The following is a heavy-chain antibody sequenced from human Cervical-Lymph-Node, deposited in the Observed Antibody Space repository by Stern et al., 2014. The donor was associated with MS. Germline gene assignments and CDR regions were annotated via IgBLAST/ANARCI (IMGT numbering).Heavy chain of an antibody. CDR2: VYYGGSN. CDR1: GGTISRGGYY. Sequence: QVQLLEAGPRLLKPSETLSLTCTVSGGTISRGGYYWSWIRQHPEKGLEWIGLVYYGGSNVYHPSLMSRVSILVYTSRSQFSLRLTSVTAADTAVYYCAREGIVGTVEYWGQGTPVTVSS. CDR3: AREGIVGTVEY. V-gene: IGHV4-31*03. J-gene: IGHJ4*02. D-gene: IGHD1-26*01.